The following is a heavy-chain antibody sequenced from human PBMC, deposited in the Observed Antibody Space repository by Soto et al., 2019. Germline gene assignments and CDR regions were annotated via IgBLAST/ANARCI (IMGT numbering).Heavy chain of an antibody. CDR1: GYSFTSYW. CDR3: ARPQGRRGFYELDY. CDR2: IYPGDSDT. V-gene: IGHV5-51*03. D-gene: IGHD3-3*01. Sequence: EVQLVQSGAEVKKPVESLNISCKGSGYSFTSYWIGWVRQMPGKGLEWMGIIYPGDSDTRYSPSFQGQVTISADKSISTAHLQWSSPQASDTAMYYCARPQGRRGFYELDYWSQGTLVTVSS. J-gene: IGHJ4*02.